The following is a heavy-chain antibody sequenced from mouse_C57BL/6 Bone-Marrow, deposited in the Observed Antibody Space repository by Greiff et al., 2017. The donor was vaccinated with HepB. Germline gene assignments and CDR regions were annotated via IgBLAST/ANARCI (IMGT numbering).Heavy chain of an antibody. CDR1: GYTFTDYY. J-gene: IGHJ4*01. CDR3: ARRFITTVVANAMDY. V-gene: IGHV1-26*01. CDR2: INPNNGGT. Sequence: EVQLQQSGPELVKPGASVKISCKASGYTFTDYYMNWVKQSHGKSLEWIGDINPNNGGTSYNQKFKGKATLTVDKSSSTAYMELRSLTSEDSAVYYCARRFITTVVANAMDYWGQGTSVTVSS. D-gene: IGHD1-1*01.